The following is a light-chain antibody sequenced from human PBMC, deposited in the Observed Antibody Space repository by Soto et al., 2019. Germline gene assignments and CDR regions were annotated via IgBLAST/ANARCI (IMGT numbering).Light chain of an antibody. V-gene: IGKV3D-20*02. Sequence: EIVLTQSPGPLSLSPGERASLSFRASQTVSSDYLAWYQQKPGQAPRLLIYGASTRATGIPDRIRGSGSGTDFTLTISALEPEDFAVYYCQERSHWTFGWGTKVDIK. CDR2: GAS. CDR1: QTVSSDY. J-gene: IGKJ4*02. CDR3: QERSHWT.